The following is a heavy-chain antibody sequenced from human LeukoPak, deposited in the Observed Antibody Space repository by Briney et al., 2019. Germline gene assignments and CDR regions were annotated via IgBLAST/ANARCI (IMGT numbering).Heavy chain of an antibody. CDR2: INHSGST. CDR1: GGSFSGYY. J-gene: IGHJ4*02. D-gene: IGHD3-10*01. Sequence: PSETLSLTCAVYGGSFSGYYWSWIRQPPGKGLEWIGEINHSGSTNYNPSLKSRVTISVDTSKNQFSLKLSSVTAADTAVYYCARHRQRKYYYGSGRVLDYFDYWGQGTLVTVSS. CDR3: ARHRQRKYYYGSGRVLDYFDY. V-gene: IGHV4-34*01.